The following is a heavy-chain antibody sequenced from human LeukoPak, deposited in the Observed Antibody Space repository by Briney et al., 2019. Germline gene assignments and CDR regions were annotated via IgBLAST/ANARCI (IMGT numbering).Heavy chain of an antibody. CDR1: GGSISSYY. D-gene: IGHD2-2*01. J-gene: IGHJ6*03. Sequence: SETLSLTCTVSGGSISSYYWSWIRQPPGKGLEWIGYIYYSGSTNYNPSLKSRVTISVDKSKNQFSLKLSSVTAADTAVYYCARGVVPAAMGYYYYMDVWGKGTTVTVSS. CDR3: ARGVVPAAMGYYYYMDV. CDR2: IYYSGST. V-gene: IGHV4-59*08.